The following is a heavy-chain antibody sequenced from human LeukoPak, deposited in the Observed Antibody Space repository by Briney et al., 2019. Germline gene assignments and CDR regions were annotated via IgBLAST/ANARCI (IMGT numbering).Heavy chain of an antibody. CDR2: IYYTGSA. D-gene: IGHD3/OR15-3a*01. CDR3: ASILYRRDWEFDY. V-gene: IGHV4-39*01. J-gene: IGHJ4*02. Sequence: SETLSLTCTVSGGSINNIDYYWRWIRQPPGKGLEWIGTIYYTGSAYYNPSLRSRVTMSVDTSKNQFSLKLNSVSAADTAFYYFASILYRRDWEFDYWGQGTLVTVSS. CDR1: GGSINNIDYY.